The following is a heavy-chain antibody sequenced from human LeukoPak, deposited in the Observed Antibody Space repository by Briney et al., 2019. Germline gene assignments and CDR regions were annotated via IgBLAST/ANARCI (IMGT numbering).Heavy chain of an antibody. CDR1: GFTFPTCW. V-gene: IGHV5-51*01. Sequence: GESLKISCKGSGFTFPTCWIDWVRQMPGKGLEWMGIICPGDSDTRYSPSFQGQVTISVDKSISTAYLQWSSLKTSDTAMYYCARRSSHSSAPLDYWGQGTLVTVSS. CDR3: ARRSSHSSAPLDY. D-gene: IGHD6-19*01. J-gene: IGHJ4*02. CDR2: ICPGDSDT.